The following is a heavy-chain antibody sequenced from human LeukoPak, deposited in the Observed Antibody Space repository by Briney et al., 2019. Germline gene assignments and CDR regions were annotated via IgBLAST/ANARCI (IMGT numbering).Heavy chain of an antibody. CDR2: ISWNSGSI. CDR1: GFTFDDYA. D-gene: IGHD2-15*01. CDR3: AKDPSSGGGSYYFDY. V-gene: IGHV3-9*01. Sequence: GGSLRLSCAASGFTFDDYAMHWVRQAPGKGLEWVSGISWNSGSIGYADSVKGRFTISRDNAKNSLYLQMNSLRAEDTALYYCAKDPSSGGGSYYFDYLGQGTLVTVSS. J-gene: IGHJ4*02.